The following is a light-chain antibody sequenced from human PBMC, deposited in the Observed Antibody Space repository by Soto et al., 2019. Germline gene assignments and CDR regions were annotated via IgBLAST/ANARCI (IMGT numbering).Light chain of an antibody. Sequence: EIVLTQSPGTLSLSPGEKATLSFGASQSVSNNYLAWYQQKPGQAPRLLIYGASTRATGIPARFSGSGSGTDFTLTISSLEPEDFAVYYCQQRSNWITFGQGTRLEIK. CDR2: GAS. V-gene: IGKV3D-20*02. J-gene: IGKJ5*01. CDR1: QSVSNNY. CDR3: QQRSNWIT.